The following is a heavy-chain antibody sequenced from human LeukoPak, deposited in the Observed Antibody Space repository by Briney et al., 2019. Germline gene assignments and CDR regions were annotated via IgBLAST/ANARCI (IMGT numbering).Heavy chain of an antibody. J-gene: IGHJ4*02. Sequence: GGSLRLSCAASGFTFSGSAMHWVRQASGKGLEWVGRIRSKANSYATTYAASVKGRFTISRDDSKNTAYLQMNSLKTEDTAMYYCTTCGGDCYSNFDYWGQGTLVTVPS. V-gene: IGHV3-73*01. D-gene: IGHD2-21*02. CDR1: GFTFSGSA. CDR3: TTCGGDCYSNFDY. CDR2: IRSKANSYAT.